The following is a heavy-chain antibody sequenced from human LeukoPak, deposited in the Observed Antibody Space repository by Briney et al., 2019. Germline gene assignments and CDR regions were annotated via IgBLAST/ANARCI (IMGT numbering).Heavy chain of an antibody. CDR1: GFTFSSYA. CDR2: VSGGNDNT. J-gene: IGHJ4*02. D-gene: IGHD3-10*01. V-gene: IGHV3-23*01. Sequence: GGSLRLSCAASGFTFSSYAMGWVRQAPGKGLEWVLAVSGGNDNTDYADSVNGRFTIYRDNSKNTLYLQMNRLRAEDTALSYCAKVAYYYGSGSYFQAYLDYWGQGNLVTVSS. CDR3: AKVAYYYGSGSYFQAYLDY.